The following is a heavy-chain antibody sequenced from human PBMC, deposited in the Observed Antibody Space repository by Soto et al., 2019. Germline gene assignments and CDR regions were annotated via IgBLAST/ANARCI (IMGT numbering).Heavy chain of an antibody. CDR3: ARGGWQQLTY. V-gene: IGHV1-18*01. Sequence: ASVKVSCKASGYIFSSYVISWVRQAPGQGLEWMGWISTHNGDTRYTQKVQGRVTMTADTSTSTAYLELRGLRSDDSAVYFCARGGWQQLTYWGQGTLVTVSS. CDR2: ISTHNGDT. CDR1: GYIFSSYV. J-gene: IGHJ4*02. D-gene: IGHD2-15*01.